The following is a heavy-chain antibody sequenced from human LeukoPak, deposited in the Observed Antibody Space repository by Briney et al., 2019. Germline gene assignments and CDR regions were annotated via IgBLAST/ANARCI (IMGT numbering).Heavy chain of an antibody. CDR1: GGSISSGSYY. CDR2: IYTSGST. V-gene: IGHV4-61*02. CDR3: ARGPYCSSTSCYYFDY. J-gene: IGHJ4*02. Sequence: SETLSLTCTVSGGSISSGSYYWSWIRQPAGKGLEWIGRIYTSGSTNYNPSLKSRVTISVDTSKNQFSLKLSSVTAADTAVYYCARGPYCSSTSCYYFDYWGQGTLVTVSS. D-gene: IGHD2-2*01.